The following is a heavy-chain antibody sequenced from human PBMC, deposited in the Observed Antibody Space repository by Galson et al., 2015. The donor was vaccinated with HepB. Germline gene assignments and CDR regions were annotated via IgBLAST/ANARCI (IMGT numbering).Heavy chain of an antibody. D-gene: IGHD2-15*01. Sequence: SLRLSCAASGFTFSNYAMSWVRQAPGKGLEWVSAFNGGGGTTYYADSVKGRFTISGDESKNTLYLQMNSLRVEDTAVYYCAKEVGVVAFDYWGQGTLVTVSS. CDR1: GFTFSNYA. CDR3: AKEVGVVAFDY. CDR2: FNGGGGTT. V-gene: IGHV3-23*01. J-gene: IGHJ4*02.